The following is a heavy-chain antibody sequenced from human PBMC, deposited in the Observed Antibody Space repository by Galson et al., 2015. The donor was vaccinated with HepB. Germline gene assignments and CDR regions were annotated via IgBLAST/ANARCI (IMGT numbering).Heavy chain of an antibody. J-gene: IGHJ5*02. CDR1: GFTVSSNY. CDR2: IYSGGST. D-gene: IGHD3-10*01. Sequence: LRLSCAASGFTVSSNYMSWVRQAPGKGLEWVSVIYSGGSTYYADSVKGRFTISRDNSKNTLYLQMNSLRAEDTAVYYCARDLDRSGGWFDPWGQGTLVTVSS. V-gene: IGHV3-53*01. CDR3: ARDLDRSGGWFDP.